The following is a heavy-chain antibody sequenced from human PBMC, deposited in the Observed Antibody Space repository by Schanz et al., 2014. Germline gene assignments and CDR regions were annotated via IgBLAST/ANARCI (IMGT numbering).Heavy chain of an antibody. D-gene: IGHD6-13*01. Sequence: QVQLVQSGAEVKKPGASVKVSCKASGYTFTTYYIHWVRQAPGQGLEWMGKINPSSGTTRIAQNFQGRVTMTRDTSTSTVYMELSSLRSDDTAVYYCARDGEAAAGCDYWGQGTLVTVSS. J-gene: IGHJ4*02. CDR3: ARDGEAAAGCDY. V-gene: IGHV1-46*03. CDR1: GYTFTTYY. CDR2: INPSSGTT.